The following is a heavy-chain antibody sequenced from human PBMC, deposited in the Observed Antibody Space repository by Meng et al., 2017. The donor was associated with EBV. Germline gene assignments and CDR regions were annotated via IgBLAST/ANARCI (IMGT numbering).Heavy chain of an antibody. CDR1: AYCVSSCV. CDR2: IKGGNGNT. D-gene: IGHD3-10*01. Sequence: GAEVTKAGGVGKVSCKASAYCVSSCVRQGVRQAHGQRLEWMEWIKGGNGNTKYSQTFPCMLTMSGDTDESMACVELGSLTSVYNAVCSCAWCGGVAGCFDPWGQGPLVTVSS. V-gene: IGHV1-3*01. CDR3: AWCGGVAGCFDP. J-gene: IGHJ5*02.